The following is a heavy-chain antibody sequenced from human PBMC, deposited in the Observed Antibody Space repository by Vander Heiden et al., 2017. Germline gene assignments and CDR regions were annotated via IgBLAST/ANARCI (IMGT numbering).Heavy chain of an antibody. CDR3: ARDSIAVAGTYYYYGMDV. J-gene: IGHJ6*02. CDR1: VGSISSYY. V-gene: IGHV4-4*07. CDR2: IYTSGST. Sequence: QVQLQESGPGLVKPSETLSLTCTVSVGSISSYYCSWIRQPAGKGLEWIGRIYTSGSTNYNPSLKSRVTMSVDTSKNQFSLKLSSVTAADTAVYYCARDSIAVAGTYYYYGMDVWGQGTTVTVSS. D-gene: IGHD6-19*01.